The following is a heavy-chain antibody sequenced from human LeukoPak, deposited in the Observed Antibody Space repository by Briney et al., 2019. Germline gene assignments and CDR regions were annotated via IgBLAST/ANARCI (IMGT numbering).Heavy chain of an antibody. Sequence: GGSLRLSCAASGFTFSSYAMHWVRQAPGKGLEWVAVISYDGSNKHYADSVKGRFTISRDNSKNTLYLQMNSLRAEDTAVYYCARDPLGVSFIHYYFDYWGQGTLVTVSP. CDR3: ARDPLGVSFIHYYFDY. CDR2: ISYDGSNK. D-gene: IGHD3-16*01. V-gene: IGHV3-30*04. CDR1: GFTFSSYA. J-gene: IGHJ4*02.